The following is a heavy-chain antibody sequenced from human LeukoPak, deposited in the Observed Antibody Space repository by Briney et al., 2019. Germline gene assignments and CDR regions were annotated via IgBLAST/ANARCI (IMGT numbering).Heavy chain of an antibody. CDR1: GYSFTSYW. J-gene: IGHJ4*02. CDR3: SRHYSSGWYEGVY. CDR2: IYPGDSDT. Sequence: SGYSFTSYWIGWXRQMPGKGLEWMGIIYPGDSDTRYSPSFQGQVTISADKSISTAYLQWSSLKASDTAMYYCSRHYSSGWYEGVYWGQGTLVTVSS. V-gene: IGHV5-51*01. D-gene: IGHD6-19*01.